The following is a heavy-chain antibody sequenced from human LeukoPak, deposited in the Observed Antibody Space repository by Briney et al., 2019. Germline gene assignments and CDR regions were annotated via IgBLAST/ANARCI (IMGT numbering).Heavy chain of an antibody. CDR1: GGSISSYY. CDR2: IYYSGST. Sequence: TSETLSLTCTVSGGSISSYYWSWIRQPPGKGLEWIGYIYYSGSTNYNPSLKSRVTISVDTSKNQFSLKLSSVTAADTAVYYCARRLSPPYYFDYWGQGTLVTVSS. J-gene: IGHJ4*02. CDR3: ARRLSPPYYFDY. V-gene: IGHV4-59*08.